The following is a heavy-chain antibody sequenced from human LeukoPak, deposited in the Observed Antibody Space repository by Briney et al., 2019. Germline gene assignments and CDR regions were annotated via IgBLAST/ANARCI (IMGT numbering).Heavy chain of an antibody. CDR2: ISTSGGST. V-gene: IGHV3-23*01. J-gene: IGHJ4*02. CDR1: GFTVSSNY. Sequence: GGSLRLSCAASGFTVSSNYMSWVRQAPGKGLEWVSTISTSGGSTYYADSVRGRFTVSRDNSGNTLFLQMTSLRAEDTAVYYCATNTAFDYWGQGTLVTVSS. CDR3: ATNTAFDY. D-gene: IGHD5-18*01.